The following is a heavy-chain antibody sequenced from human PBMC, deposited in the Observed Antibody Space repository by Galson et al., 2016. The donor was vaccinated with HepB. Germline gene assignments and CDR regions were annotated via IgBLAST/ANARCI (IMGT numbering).Heavy chain of an antibody. J-gene: IGHJ2*01. CDR2: MNPNSGHT. V-gene: IGHV1-8*01. Sequence: SVKVSCKAYGYTFTNYDIIWVRQASGQGLEWMGWMNPNSGHTGYAQKFQGRVTMAGNTSITTVYMDLTSLTSEDTAVYFCARDKRHHYYGLESRGKGYFDLWGRGTRITVSS. CDR1: GYTFTNYD. D-gene: IGHD3-10*01. CDR3: ARDKRHHYYGLESRGKGYFDL.